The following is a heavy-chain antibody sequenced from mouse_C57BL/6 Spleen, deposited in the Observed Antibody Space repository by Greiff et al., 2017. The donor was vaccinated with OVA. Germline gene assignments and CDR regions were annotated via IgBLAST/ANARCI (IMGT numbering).Heavy chain of an antibody. D-gene: IGHD6-2*01. CDR2: IDPETGGT. CDR3: TREGERAMDY. J-gene: IGHJ4*01. Sequence: QVQLQQSGAELVRPGASVTLSCKASGYTFTDYEMHWVKQTPVHGLEWIGAIDPETGGTAYNQKFKGKAILTADKSSSTAYMELRSLTSEDSAVYYCTREGERAMDYWGQGTSVTVSS. CDR1: GYTFTDYE. V-gene: IGHV1-15*01.